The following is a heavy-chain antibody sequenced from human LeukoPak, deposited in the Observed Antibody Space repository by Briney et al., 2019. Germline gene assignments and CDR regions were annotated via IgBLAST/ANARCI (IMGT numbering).Heavy chain of an antibody. CDR1: GDSVSSNSAA. Sequence: SQTLSLTCAISGDSVSSNSAAWNWIRQSPSRGLEWLGRTYYRSKWYNDYAVSVKSRITINPYTSKNQFSLQLNSVTPEDTAVYYCARSDTKGSGFHPYYYYYGMDVWGQGTTVTVSS. J-gene: IGHJ6*02. CDR2: TYYRSKWYN. CDR3: ARSDTKGSGFHPYYYYYGMDV. V-gene: IGHV6-1*01. D-gene: IGHD3-22*01.